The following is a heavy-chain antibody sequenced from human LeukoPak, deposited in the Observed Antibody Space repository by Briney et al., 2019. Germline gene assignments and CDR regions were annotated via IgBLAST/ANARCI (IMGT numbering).Heavy chain of an antibody. CDR2: INHSGST. CDR1: GGSFSGYY. J-gene: IGHJ5*02. D-gene: IGHD3-10*01. Sequence: TSETLSLTCAVYGGSFSGYYWSWIRQPPGKGLEWIGEINHSGSTNYNPSLKSRVTISVDTSKNQFSLKLSSVTAADTAVYYCAKTSRAYYYGSGSYIVWFDPWGQGTLVTVSS. CDR3: AKTSRAYYYGSGSYIVWFDP. V-gene: IGHV4-34*01.